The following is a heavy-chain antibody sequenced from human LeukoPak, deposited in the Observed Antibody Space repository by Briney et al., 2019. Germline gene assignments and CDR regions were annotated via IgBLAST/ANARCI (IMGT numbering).Heavy chain of an antibody. CDR3: ARGPPRYYYGSGSFYGMDA. CDR1: GYTFTSYD. D-gene: IGHD3-10*01. Sequence: ASVKVSCKASGYTFTSYDINWVRQATGQGLEWMGWMNPNSGNTGYAQKFQGRVTMTRNTSISTAYMELSSLRSEDTAVYYCARGPPRYYYGSGSFYGMDAWGQGTTVTVSS. CDR2: MNPNSGNT. V-gene: IGHV1-8*01. J-gene: IGHJ6*02.